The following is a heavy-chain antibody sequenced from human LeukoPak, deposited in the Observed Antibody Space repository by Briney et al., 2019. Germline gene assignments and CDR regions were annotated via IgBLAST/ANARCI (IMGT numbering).Heavy chain of an antibody. CDR3: ARDLSIFGVVIMSKGWFDP. V-gene: IGHV1-46*01. D-gene: IGHD3-3*01. CDR1: GYTFTSYY. J-gene: IGHJ5*02. Sequence: ASVKVSCKASGYTFTSYYMHWVRQAPGQGLEWMGIINPSDGSTSYAQKFQGRVTMTRDTSTSTVYMELSSLRSEDTAVYYCARDLSIFGVVIMSKGWFDPWGQGTLVTVSS. CDR2: INPSDGST.